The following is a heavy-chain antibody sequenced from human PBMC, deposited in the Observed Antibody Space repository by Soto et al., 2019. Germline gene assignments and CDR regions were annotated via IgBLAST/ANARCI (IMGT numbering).Heavy chain of an antibody. CDR3: AKDIPLGGMDV. Sequence: GGSLRLSCAASGFTFDDYAMHWVRQAPGKGLEWVSGISWNSGSIGYADSVKGRFTISRDNAKDSLYLQMNSLRAEDTALYYCAKDIPLGGMDVWGQGTTVTVSS. CDR2: ISWNSGSI. J-gene: IGHJ6*02. CDR1: GFTFDDYA. V-gene: IGHV3-9*01.